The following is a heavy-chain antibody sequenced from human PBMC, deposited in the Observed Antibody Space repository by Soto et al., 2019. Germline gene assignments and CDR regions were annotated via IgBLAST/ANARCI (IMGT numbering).Heavy chain of an antibody. CDR2: IYYSGST. V-gene: IGHV4-39*01. J-gene: IGHJ4*02. CDR1: GGSISSSSYY. Sequence: QLQLQESGPGLVKPSETLSLTCTVSGGSISSSSYYWGWIRQPPGKGLEWIGSIYYSGSTYYNPSLKSRVTMSDDTYKNQFSRKLSSVTAADTAVYYCASPLSGSGDYWGQGTLVTVSS. CDR3: ASPLSGSGDY. D-gene: IGHD1-26*01.